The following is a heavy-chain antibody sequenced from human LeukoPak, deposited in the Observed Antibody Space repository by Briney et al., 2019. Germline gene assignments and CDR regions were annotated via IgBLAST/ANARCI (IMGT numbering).Heavy chain of an antibody. CDR2: MNPNSGNT. CDR3: ARARGVLRFLEWLLPY. V-gene: IGHV1-8*01. D-gene: IGHD3-3*01. Sequence: ASVKVSCKASGYTFTSYDINWVRQATGQGLEWMGWMNPNSGNTGYAQKFQGRVTMTRNTSISTAYMELSSLRSEDTAVYYCARARGVLRFLEWLLPYWGQGTLVTVSS. CDR1: GYTFTSYD. J-gene: IGHJ4*02.